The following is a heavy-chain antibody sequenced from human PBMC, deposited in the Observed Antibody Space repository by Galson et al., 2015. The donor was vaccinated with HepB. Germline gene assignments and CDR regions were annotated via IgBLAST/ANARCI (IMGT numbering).Heavy chain of an antibody. V-gene: IGHV3-48*01. CDR1: GFTFSDYN. CDR3: ARQHDTSGYYAY. CDR2: ISTSSSTT. D-gene: IGHD3-22*01. J-gene: IGHJ4*02. Sequence: SLRLSCAASGFTFSDYNMNWFRQVPGKGLEWLSYISTSSSTTFYADSVKGRFTVSRDNAKNSLYLQMSSLRSEDTALYYCARQHDTSGYYAYWGQGTLVTVSS.